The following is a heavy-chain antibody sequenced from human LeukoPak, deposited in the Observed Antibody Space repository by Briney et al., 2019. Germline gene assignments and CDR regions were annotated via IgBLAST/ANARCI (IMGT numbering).Heavy chain of an antibody. J-gene: IGHJ4*02. D-gene: IGHD7-27*01. Sequence: ASVKVSCKASGYTFTSYAMHWVRQAPGQRLEWMGWINVGNGSTKYSQDFQGRVTITRDTSASTAYMELSSLRSEDTAVYYCAKVNGDNTFDYWGQGTLVTVSS. CDR2: INVGNGST. V-gene: IGHV1-3*01. CDR3: AKVNGDNTFDY. CDR1: GYTFTSYA.